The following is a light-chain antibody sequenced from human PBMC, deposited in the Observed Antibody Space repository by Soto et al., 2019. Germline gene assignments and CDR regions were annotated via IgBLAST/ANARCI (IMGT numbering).Light chain of an antibody. CDR2: DAS. Sequence: IQWTQSPFSLSASVGDGVTVTCLASQDIRNYLAWYQQKPGKDPKLLICDASTLYSGVPSRFSGSGSGTDFTLTISGLQPEDFAAYYCLQYNGYYRTFGQGTNVDIK. J-gene: IGKJ1*01. V-gene: IGKV1-9*01. CDR1: QDIRNY. CDR3: LQYNGYYRT.